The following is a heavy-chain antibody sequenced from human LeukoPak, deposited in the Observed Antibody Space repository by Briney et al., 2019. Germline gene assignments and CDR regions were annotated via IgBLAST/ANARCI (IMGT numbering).Heavy chain of an antibody. CDR2: IKQDGSEK. D-gene: IGHD3-22*01. J-gene: IGHJ4*02. Sequence: PGGSLRLSCAASGFSFSSYWMCWVRQAPGKGLEWVANIKQDGSEKYYVDSVKCRFTISIDKAKNSLYLQMNSVIAEDTAVYYCARYRRITMIVVVSGPYFDYWSQGTLVTVSS. V-gene: IGHV3-7*01. CDR3: ARYRRITMIVVVSGPYFDY. CDR1: GFSFSSYW.